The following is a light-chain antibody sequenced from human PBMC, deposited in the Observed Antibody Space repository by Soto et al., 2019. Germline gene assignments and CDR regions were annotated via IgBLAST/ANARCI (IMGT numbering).Light chain of an antibody. CDR2: AAS. J-gene: IGKJ1*01. CDR3: QHYYSHPPT. CDR1: QGSSSY. Sequence: AIRMTQSPSSFSASTGDRVTITCRASQGSSSYLAWYQQKPGKAPKLLIYAASTLQSGVPSRFSGSGSGTDFTLTISCLQSEDFATYYCQHYYSHPPTFGQGTKVEIK. V-gene: IGKV1-8*01.